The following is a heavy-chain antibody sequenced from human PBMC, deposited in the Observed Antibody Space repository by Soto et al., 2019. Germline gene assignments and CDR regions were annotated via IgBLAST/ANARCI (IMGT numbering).Heavy chain of an antibody. CDR2: IYYSGST. V-gene: IGHV4-31*03. J-gene: IGHJ4*02. CDR1: GGSISSCNYY. D-gene: IGHD3-22*01. CDR3: ARFGYSKNIGFDY. Sequence: SETLSLTCTVSGGSISSCNYYWSWIRQHPGKGLEWIGYIYYSGSTYYNPSLKSRVTISVDTSKNQFSLKLSAVTAADTAVYYCARFGYSKNIGFDYWGQGTLVTVSS.